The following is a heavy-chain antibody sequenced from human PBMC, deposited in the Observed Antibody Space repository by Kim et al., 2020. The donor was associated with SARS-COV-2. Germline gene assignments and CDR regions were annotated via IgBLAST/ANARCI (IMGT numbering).Heavy chain of an antibody. V-gene: IGHV3-23*01. D-gene: IGHD2-2*02. CDR2: ISVSGGST. CDR1: GFTFSKYA. Sequence: GGSLRLSCAAAGFTFSKYAMSWVRQAPGKGLEWVSTISVSGGSTYYADSVKGRFTISRDNSKNMLYLQMNSLRAEDTAAYYCAKAGAFSSKEQLLYFNWFDPWGQGTLVTVSS. J-gene: IGHJ5*02. CDR3: AKAGAFSSKEQLLYFNWFDP.